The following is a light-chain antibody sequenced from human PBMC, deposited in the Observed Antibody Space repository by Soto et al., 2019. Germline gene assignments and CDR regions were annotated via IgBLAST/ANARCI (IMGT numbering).Light chain of an antibody. CDR3: QQLRMYPST. CDR1: QSISNY. V-gene: IGKV3-11*01. Sequence: EIVLTQSPATLSLSPGERATLSCRASQSISNYLAWYQHKPGQAPRLLIYDASNRATATPPRFSGSGSGTDFALTITSLQAEDFATYYCQQLRMYPSTFGGGTKVDIK. J-gene: IGKJ4*01. CDR2: DAS.